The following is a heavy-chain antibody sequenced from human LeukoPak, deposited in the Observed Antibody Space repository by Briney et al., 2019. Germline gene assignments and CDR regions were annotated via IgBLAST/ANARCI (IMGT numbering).Heavy chain of an antibody. Sequence: GGSLRLSCAASGFTFSNYWMSWIRQAPGKGLEWVANIKQDGSEKYYMDSVKGRFTISRDNAKNSVYLQMNSLRSEDTAFYHCARDRCSSTSCYNTPNWFDPWGQGTLVTVSS. D-gene: IGHD2-2*02. J-gene: IGHJ5*02. V-gene: IGHV3-7*03. CDR1: GFTFSNYW. CDR2: IKQDGSEK. CDR3: ARDRCSSTSCYNTPNWFDP.